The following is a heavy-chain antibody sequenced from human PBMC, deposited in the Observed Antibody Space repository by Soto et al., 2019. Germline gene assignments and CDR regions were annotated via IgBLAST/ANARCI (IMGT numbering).Heavy chain of an antibody. CDR2: INPKSGGT. V-gene: IGHV1-2*04. J-gene: IGHJ4*02. D-gene: IGHD3-9*01. CDR3: ARAAYRSLWFLSH. CDR1: GYSFTDYH. Sequence: GASVKVSCKASGYSFTDYHIHWVRQAPGQGLEWLGRINPKSGGTSTAQKFQGWVTMTRDRSISTAYMELSGLRSDDTGVYYCARAAYRSLWFLSHWAQGTLVTVSS.